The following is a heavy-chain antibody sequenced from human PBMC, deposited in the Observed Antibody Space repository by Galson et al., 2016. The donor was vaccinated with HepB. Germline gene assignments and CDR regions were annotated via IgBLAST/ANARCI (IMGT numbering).Heavy chain of an antibody. D-gene: IGHD3-10*01. CDR3: ARHRGFTGSWTFDLYYDMDV. V-gene: IGHV5-51*01. Sequence: QSGADVKKPGESLMISCQGPKYDFTDHWIAWVRQMPGKGLEWMGLIYPHDSNTRYSSSFQGQVTFSADKSTSTVYLQWSSLQASDTGTYYCARHRGFTGSWTFDLYYDMDVWGQGTTVIVSS. CDR2: IYPHDSNT. CDR1: KYDFTDHW. J-gene: IGHJ6*03.